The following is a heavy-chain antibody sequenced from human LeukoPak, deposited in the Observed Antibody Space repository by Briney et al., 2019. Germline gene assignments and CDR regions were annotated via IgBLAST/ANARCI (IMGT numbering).Heavy chain of an antibody. J-gene: IGHJ4*02. CDR3: ARDLLTMVRGVIIDAWFDY. Sequence: ASVKVSCKASGYTFTSYAMNWVRQAPGQGLERMGWINTNTGNPTYAQGFTGRFVFSLDTSVSTAYLQISSLKAEDTAVYYCARDLLTMVRGVIIDAWFDYWGQGTLVTVSS. D-gene: IGHD3-10*01. V-gene: IGHV7-4-1*02. CDR1: GYTFTSYA. CDR2: INTNTGNP.